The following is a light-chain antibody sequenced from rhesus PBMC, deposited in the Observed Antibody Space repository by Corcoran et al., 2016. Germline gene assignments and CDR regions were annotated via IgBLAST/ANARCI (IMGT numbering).Light chain of an antibody. CDR1: QSLWDSEVGNTY. CDR3: MQALEFPFS. Sequence: DIVMTQTPLSLPVTPGEPASISCRSSQSLWDSEVGNTYLEWYLQKPGQSPQLLIYEISNRASGVPDRFSGTGSDTDFTLKISRVATEDVGVYSCMQALEFPFSFGQGTKVAIK. CDR2: EIS. J-gene: IGKJ2*01. V-gene: IGKV2-104*02.